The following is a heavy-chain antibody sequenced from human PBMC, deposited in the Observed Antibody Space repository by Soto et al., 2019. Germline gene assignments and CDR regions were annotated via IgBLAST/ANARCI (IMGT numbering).Heavy chain of an antibody. CDR2: IIPIPGTA. J-gene: IGHJ6*02. V-gene: IGHV1-69*01. CDR1: GGTFSSYA. CDR3: ARSQGRSTSLESYYDYYYGMDV. D-gene: IGHD2-2*01. Sequence: QVQLVQSGAEVKKPGSSVKVSCKASGGTFSSYAISWVRQAPGQGLEWMGGIIPIPGTANYAQKFQGRVTITADESTSTDYMERGRLRSEDTAVYCCARSQGRSTSLESYYDYYYGMDVWGQGTTGTVSS.